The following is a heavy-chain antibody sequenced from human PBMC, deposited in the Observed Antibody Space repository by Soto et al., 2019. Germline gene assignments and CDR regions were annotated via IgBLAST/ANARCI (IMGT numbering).Heavy chain of an antibody. V-gene: IGHV3-74*01. Sequence: QAGGSLRLSCAASGFTFSSYWMHWVRQAPGKGLVWVSRINSDGSSTSYADSVKGRFTISRDNAKNTLYLQMNSLRAEDTAVYYCARGTYDILTGSWFDPWGQGTLVTVSS. CDR3: ARGTYDILTGSWFDP. CDR1: GFTFSSYW. J-gene: IGHJ5*02. D-gene: IGHD3-9*01. CDR2: INSDGSST.